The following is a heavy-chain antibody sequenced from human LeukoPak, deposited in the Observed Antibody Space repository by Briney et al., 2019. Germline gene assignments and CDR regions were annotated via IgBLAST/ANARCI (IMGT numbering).Heavy chain of an antibody. CDR2: ISYDGSNK. D-gene: IGHD6-6*01. J-gene: IGHJ4*02. CDR3: ARGDGSSSPWVYFDY. Sequence: GGSLRLSCAASGFTFSSYSMNWVRQAPGKGLEWVAVISYDGSNKYYADSVKGRFTISRDNSKNTLYLQMNSLRAEDTAVYYCARGDGSSSPWVYFDYWGQGTLVTVSS. V-gene: IGHV3-30*03. CDR1: GFTFSSYS.